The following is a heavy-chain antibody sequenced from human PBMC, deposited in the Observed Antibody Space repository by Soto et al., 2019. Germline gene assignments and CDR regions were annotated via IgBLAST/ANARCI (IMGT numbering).Heavy chain of an antibody. CDR3: AKGGIAYDD. V-gene: IGHV3-23*01. J-gene: IGHJ4*02. CDR1: GFTFRSYA. D-gene: IGHD6-13*01. Sequence: EVQILESGGGLVQPGGSLRLSCAASGFTFRSYAMSWVRHAPGKGLEWVSDVTGSGDSAHYADSVKGRFTISRDNSKNTLYLQMNSLRDEDTAVYYCAKGGIAYDDWGQGTLVTVSS. CDR2: VTGSGDSA.